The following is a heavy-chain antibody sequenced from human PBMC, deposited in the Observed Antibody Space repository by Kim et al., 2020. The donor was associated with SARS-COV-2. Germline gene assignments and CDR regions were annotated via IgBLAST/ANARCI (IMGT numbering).Heavy chain of an antibody. Sequence: ASVKVSCKASGYTFTSYGISWVRQAPGQGLEWMGWISAYNGNTNYAQKLQGRVTMTTDTSTSTAYMELRSLRSDDTAMYYCAREVYSSSWGWFDPWGQGTLVTVSS. CDR1: GYTFTSYG. V-gene: IGHV1-18*01. CDR3: AREVYSSSWGWFDP. J-gene: IGHJ5*02. D-gene: IGHD6-13*01. CDR2: ISAYNGNT.